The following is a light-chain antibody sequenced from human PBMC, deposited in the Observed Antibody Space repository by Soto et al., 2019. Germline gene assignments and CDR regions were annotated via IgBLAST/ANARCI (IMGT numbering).Light chain of an antibody. CDR2: EVS. CDR1: SSDVGGDNY. J-gene: IGLJ2*01. CDR3: TSRAGHSVV. Sequence: QSALTQPPSASGSPGQSVTISCTGTSSDVGGDNYVSWYQQHPGKAPKLMIYEVSMRPSGLPDRFSGSKSANTASLTVSGLQAEEEADYYCTSRAGHSVVFGGGTKLTVL. V-gene: IGLV2-8*01.